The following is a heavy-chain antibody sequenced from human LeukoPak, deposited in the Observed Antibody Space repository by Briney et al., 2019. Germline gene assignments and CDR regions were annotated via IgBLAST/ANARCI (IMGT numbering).Heavy chain of an antibody. CDR1: GFTFSTYP. V-gene: IGHV3-23*01. CDR2: IDASGAYT. Sequence: GSLRLSCAASGFTFSTYPMGWVRPAPGKGLEWVSSIDASGAYTYYADSVKGRFTISRDNSKNTLYLQMNTLRAEDTAVYSCAKISSVTANFDCWGQGTLVTISS. D-gene: IGHD4-17*01. CDR3: AKISSVTANFDC. J-gene: IGHJ4*02.